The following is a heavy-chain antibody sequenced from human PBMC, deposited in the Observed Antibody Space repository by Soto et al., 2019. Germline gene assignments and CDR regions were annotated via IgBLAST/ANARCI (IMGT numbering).Heavy chain of an antibody. CDR1: GGTFSSYA. D-gene: IGHD6-19*01. J-gene: IGHJ5*02. CDR2: IIPIFGTA. CDR3: ARDQGGSSGWSGWFDP. Sequence: QVQLVQSGAEVKKPGSSVKVSCKASGGTFSSYAISWVRQAPGQGLEWMGGIIPIFGTANYAQKFQGRVTITADEXTXXAYMELSSLRSEDTAVYYCARDQGGSSGWSGWFDPWGQGTLVTVSS. V-gene: IGHV1-69*12.